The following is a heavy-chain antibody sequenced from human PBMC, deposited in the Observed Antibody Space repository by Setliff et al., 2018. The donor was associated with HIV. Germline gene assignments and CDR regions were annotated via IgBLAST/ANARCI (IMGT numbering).Heavy chain of an antibody. Sequence: ASVKVSCKTSGYNFENYAINWVRQAPGQGLEWMGWINANSGSPTYAQAFTGRFFFSVDTAVATAYLQINNLRTEDTAVYFCARGLYGDYGGDLNWLDPWGHGTRVTVSS. CDR2: INANSGSP. CDR3: ARGLYGDYGGDLNWLDP. J-gene: IGHJ5*02. CDR1: GYNFENYA. V-gene: IGHV7-4-1*02. D-gene: IGHD4-17*01.